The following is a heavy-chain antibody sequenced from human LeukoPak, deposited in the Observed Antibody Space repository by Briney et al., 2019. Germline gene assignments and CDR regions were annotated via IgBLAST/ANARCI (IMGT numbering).Heavy chain of an antibody. J-gene: IGHJ6*02. CDR3: ARDPIAAAGRYYYYYGMDV. CDR1: GFSFKDYW. Sequence: GGSLRLSCAASGFSFKDYWMSWVRQAPGKGLEWVANIKQDGSEKYYVDSVKGRFTISRDNAKNSLYLQMNSLRAEDTAVYYCARDPIAAAGRYYYYYGMDVWGQGTTVTVSS. D-gene: IGHD6-13*01. CDR2: IKQDGSEK. V-gene: IGHV3-7*01.